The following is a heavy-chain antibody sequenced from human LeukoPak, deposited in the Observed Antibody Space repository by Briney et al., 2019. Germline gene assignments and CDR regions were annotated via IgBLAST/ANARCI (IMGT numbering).Heavy chain of an antibody. J-gene: IGHJ4*02. Sequence: GGSLRLSCAASGFSFSSYEMNWVRQAPGKGLEWVSYISSSGSTKYYADSVKGRFTISRDNARNSLYLQMNSLRADDTAVYYCARGERWLLPPTNYWGQGTLVTVSS. V-gene: IGHV3-48*03. CDR3: ARGERWLLPPTNY. D-gene: IGHD5-24*01. CDR1: GFSFSSYE. CDR2: ISSSGSTK.